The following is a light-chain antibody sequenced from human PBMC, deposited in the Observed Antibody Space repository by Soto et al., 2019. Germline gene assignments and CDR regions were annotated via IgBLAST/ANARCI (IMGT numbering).Light chain of an antibody. Sequence: QSVLTQPPSVSGTPGQRVTISCSGSSSNIGSNTVNWYQQLPGTAPKLLIYTNNQRPSGVPDRFSGSKSGTSASLAISGLQSEDEADYYCAAWDDSLSAVVFGGGTKVTVL. CDR2: TNN. J-gene: IGLJ3*02. V-gene: IGLV1-44*01. CDR3: AAWDDSLSAVV. CDR1: SSNIGSNT.